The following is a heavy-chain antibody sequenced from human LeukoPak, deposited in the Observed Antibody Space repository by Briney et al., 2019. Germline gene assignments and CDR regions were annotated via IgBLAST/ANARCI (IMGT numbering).Heavy chain of an antibody. Sequence: SSETLSLTCAVSGYSISSGYYWGWIRQPPGKGLEWIGSIYHSGSTYYNPSLKSRVTISVDTSKSQFSLKLSSVTAADTAVYYCATYIVAFDYWGQGTLVTVSS. CDR1: GYSISSGYY. CDR2: IYHSGST. J-gene: IGHJ4*02. CDR3: ATYIVAFDY. D-gene: IGHD2-15*01. V-gene: IGHV4-38-2*01.